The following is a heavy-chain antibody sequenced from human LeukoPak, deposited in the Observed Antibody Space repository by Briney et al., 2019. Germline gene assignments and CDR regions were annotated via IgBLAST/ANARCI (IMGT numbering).Heavy chain of an antibody. J-gene: IGHJ5*02. CDR2: IIPIFGTA. Sequence: ATVKVSCKASGGTFSSYAISWVRRAPGQGLEWMGGIIPIFGTANYAQKFQGRVTITTDESTSTAYMELSSLRSEDTAVYYCARDQQLVGNWFDPWGQGTPVTVSS. CDR1: GGTFSSYA. V-gene: IGHV1-69*05. D-gene: IGHD6-6*01. CDR3: ARDQQLVGNWFDP.